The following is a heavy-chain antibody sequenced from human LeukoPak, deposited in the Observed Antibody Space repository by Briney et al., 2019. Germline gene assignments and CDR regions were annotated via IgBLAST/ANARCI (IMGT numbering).Heavy chain of an antibody. Sequence: GESLKISCKGSGYSFTTYWIGWGRQMPGKGLEWRGIIYPRDSDTRYSPSFQGQVTIPADKSISTAYLQWSSLKASDTAMYYCARHSSYGSDYWGQGTLVTVSS. J-gene: IGHJ4*02. D-gene: IGHD6-6*01. CDR2: IYPRDSDT. V-gene: IGHV5-51*01. CDR1: GYSFTTYW. CDR3: ARHSSYGSDY.